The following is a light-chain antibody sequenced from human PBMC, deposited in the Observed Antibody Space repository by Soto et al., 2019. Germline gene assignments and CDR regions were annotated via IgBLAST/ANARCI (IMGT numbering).Light chain of an antibody. V-gene: IGKV3-11*01. Sequence: EIVLTQSPATLSLSPGERATLSCRASQSVTKSLAWYQQKPGQTPRLLIYDTSTRATGVPTRFSGSRSGTDFSLTISRLEPEDFAVYYCQQYGTSPWTFGQGTKVDIK. CDR3: QQYGTSPWT. J-gene: IGKJ1*01. CDR2: DTS. CDR1: QSVTKS.